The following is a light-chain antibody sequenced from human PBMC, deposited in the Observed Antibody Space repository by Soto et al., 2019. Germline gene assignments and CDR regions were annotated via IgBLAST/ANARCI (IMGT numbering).Light chain of an antibody. CDR3: ISYTGSNTLI. J-gene: IGLJ2*01. Sequence: QSALTQPASVSGSPGQSITISCTGTSSDVGGYNYVSWYQQYPGKAPKLMIYDVSDRPSGVSNRFSGSKSGNTASLTISGLQAEDEADYYCISYTGSNTLIFGGGTKLTVL. CDR2: DVS. CDR1: SSDVGGYNY. V-gene: IGLV2-14*01.